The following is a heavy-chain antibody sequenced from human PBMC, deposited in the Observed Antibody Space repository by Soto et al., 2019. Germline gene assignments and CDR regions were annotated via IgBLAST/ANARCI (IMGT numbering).Heavy chain of an antibody. V-gene: IGHV5-10-1*01. CDR2: IDPSDSYI. D-gene: IGHD3-16*01. CDR3: ARHYICRGGDCYYYGMDV. J-gene: IGHJ6*02. Sequence: GESLKISCKGSGYSFTKYWISWVRQMPGKGLEWMGRIDPSDSYINYSPSFQGHVTISADKSINTAYLQWSSLRASDTAIYYCARHYICRGGDCYYYGMDVWGHGTTVTVSS. CDR1: GYSFTKYW.